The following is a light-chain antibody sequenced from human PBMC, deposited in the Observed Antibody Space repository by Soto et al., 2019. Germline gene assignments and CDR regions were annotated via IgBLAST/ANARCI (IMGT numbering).Light chain of an antibody. CDR1: SGHRSYA. CDR2: LNSDGSH. CDR3: QTWGTGSVV. Sequence: QLVLTQSPSAAAFLGASVKLACTLSSGHRSYAIAWHQQQPEKGPRYLMKLNSDGSHSKGDGIPDRFSGSSSGAERYLTISSLQSEDEADYYCQTWGTGSVVFGGGTKLTVL. J-gene: IGLJ2*01. V-gene: IGLV4-69*01.